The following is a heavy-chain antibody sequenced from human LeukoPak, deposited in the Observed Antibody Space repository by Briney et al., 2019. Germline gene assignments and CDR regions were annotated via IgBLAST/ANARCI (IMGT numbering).Heavy chain of an antibody. Sequence: VSRIXXDGRSTSYAXXXKXXFTISRXXAXXTLYLQMNSLXAEETAVYYCARDQGGATRIDYWGQGTLVTVSS. J-gene: IGHJ4*02. V-gene: IGHV3-74*01. D-gene: IGHD1-26*01. CDR3: ARDQGGATRIDY. CDR2: IXXDGRST.